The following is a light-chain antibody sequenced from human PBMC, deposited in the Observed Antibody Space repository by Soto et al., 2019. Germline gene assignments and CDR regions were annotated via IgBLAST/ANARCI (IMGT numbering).Light chain of an antibody. Sequence: QSVLTQPASVSASPGQSITIPCTGTSSDVGSYNLVPWFQQHPGKVPKLLIYEGTKRPSGLSDRFSGSKSGTTASLTISGLQAEDEAHYYCYSYAGENLYVFGTGTKVTVL. CDR3: YSYAGENLYV. CDR2: EGT. CDR1: SSDVGSYNL. J-gene: IGLJ1*01. V-gene: IGLV2-23*01.